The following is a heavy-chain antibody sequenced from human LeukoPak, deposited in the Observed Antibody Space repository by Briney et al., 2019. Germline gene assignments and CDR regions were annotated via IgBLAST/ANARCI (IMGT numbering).Heavy chain of an antibody. V-gene: IGHV4-31*03. CDR3: ARVLSDSSGWYWEGFDI. CDR2: IYYSGST. Sequence: SETLSLTCTVSGGSISSGGYYWSWIRQHPGKGLEWIGYIYYSGSTYYNPSLKSRVTISVDTSKNQFSLKLSSVTAVDTAVYYCARVLSDSSGWYWEGFDIWGQGTMVTVSS. J-gene: IGHJ3*02. CDR1: GGSISSGGYY. D-gene: IGHD6-19*01.